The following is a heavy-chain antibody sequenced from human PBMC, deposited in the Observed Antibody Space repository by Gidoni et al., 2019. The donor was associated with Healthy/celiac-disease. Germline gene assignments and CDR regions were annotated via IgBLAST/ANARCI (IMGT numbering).Heavy chain of an antibody. V-gene: IGHV1-69*01. Sequence: QVQLVQSGAEVKKPGSSVKVSCKASGGTFSSYAISWVRQAPGQGLEWMGGIIPIFGTANYAQKFQGRVTITADESTSTAYMELSSLRSEDTAVYYCAGEVGFIAARPVRRMDYWGQGTLVTVSS. CDR3: AGEVGFIAARPVRRMDY. J-gene: IGHJ4*02. CDR2: IIPIFGTA. CDR1: GGTFSSYA. D-gene: IGHD6-6*01.